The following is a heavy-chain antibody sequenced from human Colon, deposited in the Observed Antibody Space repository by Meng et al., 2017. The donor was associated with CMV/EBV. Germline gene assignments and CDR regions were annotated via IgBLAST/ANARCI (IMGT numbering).Heavy chain of an antibody. CDR2: TRNKVSSYTT. J-gene: IGHJ4*02. V-gene: IGHV3-72*01. CDR3: GTAGRTAGDY. Sequence: LKISCAASGFTFSDHYIDWVRQAPGKGLEWVSRTRNKVSSYTTQYAASVHGRFTISRDDSKTSLYLQMNNLKTEDTAVYYCGTAGRTAGDYWGQGTLVTVSS. D-gene: IGHD2-21*02. CDR1: GFTFSDHY.